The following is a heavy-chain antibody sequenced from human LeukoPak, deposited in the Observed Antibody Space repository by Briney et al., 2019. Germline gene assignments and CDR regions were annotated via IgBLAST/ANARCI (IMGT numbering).Heavy chain of an antibody. V-gene: IGHV5-51*01. J-gene: IGHJ4*02. D-gene: IGHD3-22*01. CDR3: ALGSGYHTTPRLPPLY. CDR1: GYSFTSYW. Sequence: GESLKISCKGSGYSFTSYWIGWVRQMPGKGLEWMGIIYPGDSDTRYSPSFQGQVTIPADKSISTAYLQWSSLKASDTAMYYCALGSGYHTTPRLPPLYWGQGTLVTVSS. CDR2: IYPGDSDT.